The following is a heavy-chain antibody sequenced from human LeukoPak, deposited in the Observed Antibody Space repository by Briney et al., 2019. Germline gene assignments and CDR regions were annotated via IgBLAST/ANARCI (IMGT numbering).Heavy chain of an antibody. D-gene: IGHD2-2*01. CDR2: INPNSGGT. Sequence: SGYTXTGYXXHWVRXAPGQXXEGMGWINPNSGGTNYAQKFQGWVTMTRDTSISTTYMELNSLRSDDTAVYYCATDPGETVPAAKGPRGDYCYGMDVWGRGTTVTVSS. CDR3: ATDPGETVPAAKGPRGDYCYGMDV. V-gene: IGHV1-2*04. J-gene: IGHJ6*02. CDR1: GYTXTGYX.